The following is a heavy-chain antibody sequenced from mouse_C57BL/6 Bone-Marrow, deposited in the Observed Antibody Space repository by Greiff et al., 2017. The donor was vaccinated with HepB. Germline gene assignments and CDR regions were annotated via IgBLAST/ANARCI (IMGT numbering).Heavy chain of an antibody. CDR3: AGGGYSRGGFAY. D-gene: IGHD2-5*01. CDR2: ISSGGSYT. J-gene: IGHJ3*01. V-gene: IGHV5-6*02. CDR1: GFTFSSYG. Sequence: EVKLVESGGDLVMPGGSLKLSCAASGFTFSSYGMSWVRQTPDKRLEWVATISSGGSYTYYPDSVKGRFTISRDNAKNTQYLQMGSLKSEDTAMYYCAGGGYSRGGFAYWGQGTLVTVSA.